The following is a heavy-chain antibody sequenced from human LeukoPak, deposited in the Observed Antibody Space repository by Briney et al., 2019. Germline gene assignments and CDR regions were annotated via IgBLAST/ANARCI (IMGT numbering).Heavy chain of an antibody. CDR2: INPSGGST. D-gene: IGHD3-3*01. J-gene: IGHJ4*02. CDR1: GYTFISYY. V-gene: IGHV1-46*01. Sequence: ASVKVSCKASGYTFISYYMHWVRQAPGQGLEWMGIINPSGGSTSYAQKFQGRVTMTRDTSTSTVYMELSSLRSEDTAVYYCALILEWPKSFDYWGQGTLVTVSS. CDR3: ALILEWPKSFDY.